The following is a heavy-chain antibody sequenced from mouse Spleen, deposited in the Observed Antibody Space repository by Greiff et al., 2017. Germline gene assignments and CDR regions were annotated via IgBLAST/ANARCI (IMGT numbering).Heavy chain of an antibody. Sequence: EVMLVESGGGLVKPGGSLKLSCAASGFTFSSYAMSWVRQTPEKRLEWVAAINSNGGSTYYPDTVKDRFTISRDNAKNTLYLQMTSLRSEDTAMYYCADDGYYGALFAYWGQGTLVTVSA. J-gene: IGHJ3*01. V-gene: IGHV5-6-2*01. CDR2: INSNGGST. D-gene: IGHD2-3*01. CDR3: ADDGYYGALFAY. CDR1: GFTFSSYA.